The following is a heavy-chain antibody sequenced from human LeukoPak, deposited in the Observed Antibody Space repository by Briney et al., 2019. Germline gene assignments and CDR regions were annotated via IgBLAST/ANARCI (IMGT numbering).Heavy chain of an antibody. Sequence: KASETLSLTCTVSGDSIYTSYWSWIRQPPGKGLEYIGYIYHSGDTNYNPSLKGRVTMSVDTSNNQFSLRLSSVTAADTAVYYCARTARQCDYWGQRILVSVSS. CDR2: IYHSGDT. V-gene: IGHV4-59*01. D-gene: IGHD6-6*01. J-gene: IGHJ4*02. CDR1: GDSIYTSY. CDR3: ARTARQCDY.